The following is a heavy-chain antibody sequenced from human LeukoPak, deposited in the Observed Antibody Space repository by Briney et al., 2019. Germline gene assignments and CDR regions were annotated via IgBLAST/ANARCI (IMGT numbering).Heavy chain of an antibody. Sequence: SETLSLTCTVSGGSISSGDYYWSWIRQPPGKGLEWIGYIYYSGSTDYNPSLKSRVTISIGTSKNQFSLKLTSVTAADTAVYYCAREVDSIGFSGYGMAVWGQGTTVTVSS. CDR2: IYYSGST. CDR3: AREVDSIGFSGYGMAV. V-gene: IGHV4-61*08. D-gene: IGHD3-22*01. J-gene: IGHJ6*02. CDR1: GGSISSGDYY.